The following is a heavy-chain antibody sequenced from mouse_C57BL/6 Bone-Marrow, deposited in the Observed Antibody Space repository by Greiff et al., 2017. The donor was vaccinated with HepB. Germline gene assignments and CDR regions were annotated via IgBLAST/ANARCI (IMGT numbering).Heavy chain of an antibody. Sequence: QVQLQQSGTELVKPGASVKLSCKASGYTFTSYWMHWVKQRPGQGLEWIGNINPSNGGTNYNEKFKSKATLTVDKSSSTAYMQLSSLTSEDSAVYYCARWRTTVVAPLDYGGQGTTLTVSS. V-gene: IGHV1-53*01. J-gene: IGHJ2*01. CDR3: ARWRTTVVAPLDY. CDR1: GYTFTSYW. CDR2: INPSNGGT. D-gene: IGHD1-1*01.